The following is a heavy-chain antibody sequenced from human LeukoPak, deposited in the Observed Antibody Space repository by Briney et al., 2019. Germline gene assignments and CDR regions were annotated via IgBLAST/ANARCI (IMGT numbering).Heavy chain of an antibody. CDR3: ARDHWLFSSRTWYYYGMDV. J-gene: IGHJ6*02. CDR1: GGSISPYY. V-gene: IGHV4-59*01. CDR2: IDPSGSA. D-gene: IGHD3-9*01. Sequence: PSETLSLTCVVPGGSISPYYWSWIRQSPGKGLEWIGYIDPSGSASYNHSLKSRVTIFVDTSKNLVSLILTSVSASDTAIYYCARDHWLFSSRTWYYYGMDVWGQGTTVTVSS.